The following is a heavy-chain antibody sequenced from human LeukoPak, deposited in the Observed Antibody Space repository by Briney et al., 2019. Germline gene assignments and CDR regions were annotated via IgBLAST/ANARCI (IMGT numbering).Heavy chain of an antibody. D-gene: IGHD1-26*01. CDR2: ISGSNGGT. CDR1: GFTFSSIA. V-gene: IGHV3-23*01. J-gene: IGHJ4*02. CDR3: AKDLGRYRNDFFDY. Sequence: GGSLRLSCAASGFTFSSIAMSWVRQAPDKGLEWVSTISGSNGGTYYADSVKGRFTISRDDSKNTLYLQMNSLRADDTAVYYCAKDLGRYRNDFFDYWGQGNLVTVSS.